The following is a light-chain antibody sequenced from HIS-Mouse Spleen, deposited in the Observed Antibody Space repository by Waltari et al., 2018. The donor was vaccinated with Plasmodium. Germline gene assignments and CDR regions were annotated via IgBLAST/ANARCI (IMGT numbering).Light chain of an antibody. CDR1: QSVSSN. CDR2: GAS. V-gene: IGKV3-15*01. CDR3: QQYNNWSFT. J-gene: IGKJ3*01. Sequence: EIVMTQSPATLSVSPGERATISCRASQSVSSNLAWYQPKPGQAPRLLIYGASTRATGIPARFSGSGSGTEFTLTISSLQSEDFAVYYCQQYNNWSFTFGPGTKVDIK.